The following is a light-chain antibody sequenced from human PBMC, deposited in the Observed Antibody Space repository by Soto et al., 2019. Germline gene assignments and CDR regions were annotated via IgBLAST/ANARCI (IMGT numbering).Light chain of an antibody. J-gene: IGKJ1*01. Sequence: DIHMTQSPSSLSASVGDTVIITCRASQNVSSYLNWYQQKSGKAPKLLIYESTNLEGGAPSRFSGDGFGTDFTLTISSLHPEDFATYYCQQSFFAAPTFGRGTKVEI. CDR1: QNVSSY. CDR2: EST. CDR3: QQSFFAAPT. V-gene: IGKV1-39*01.